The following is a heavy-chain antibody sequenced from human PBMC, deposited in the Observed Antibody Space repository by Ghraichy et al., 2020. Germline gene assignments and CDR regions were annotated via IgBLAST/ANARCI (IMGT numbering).Heavy chain of an antibody. D-gene: IGHD5-12*01. V-gene: IGHV4-4*02. CDR2: IYYSGST. CDR1: GGSISSSNW. J-gene: IGHJ4*02. CDR3: ARSRGYPEY. Sequence: SETLSLTCAVSGGSISSSNWWTWVRQPAGKGLEWIGEIYYSGSTNYNPSLKSRVSISVDKSKNQFSLKVTSVTAADTAVYYCARSRGYPEYWGQGILVTVSS.